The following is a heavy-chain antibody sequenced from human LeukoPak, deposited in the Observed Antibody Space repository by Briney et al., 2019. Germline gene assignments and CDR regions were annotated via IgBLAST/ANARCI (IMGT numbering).Heavy chain of an antibody. CDR2: FSGSGGST. CDR3: AKHYNSNYGMDV. J-gene: IGHJ6*02. Sequence: PGGSLRLSCAASGFTFSSYAMSWVRQAPGKGLEWVSAFSGSGGSTYYADSVKGRFTISRDNSKNTLYLQMNSLRAEDTAVYYCAKHYNSNYGMDVWGQGTTVTVSS. CDR1: GFTFSSYA. V-gene: IGHV3-23*01. D-gene: IGHD3-10*01.